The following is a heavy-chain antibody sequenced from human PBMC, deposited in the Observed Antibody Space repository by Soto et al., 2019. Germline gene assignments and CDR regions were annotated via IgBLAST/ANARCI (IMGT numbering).Heavy chain of an antibody. CDR3: AKGPRGRAVEETNFDY. Sequence: GGSLRLSCAASGFTFSSYAMSWVRQAPGKGLEWVSAISGSGGSTYYADSVKGRFTISRDNSKNTLYLQMNSLRAEDTAVYYCAKGPRGRAVEETNFDYWGQGTLVTVSS. J-gene: IGHJ4*02. CDR2: ISGSGGST. V-gene: IGHV3-23*01. D-gene: IGHD3-16*01. CDR1: GFTFSSYA.